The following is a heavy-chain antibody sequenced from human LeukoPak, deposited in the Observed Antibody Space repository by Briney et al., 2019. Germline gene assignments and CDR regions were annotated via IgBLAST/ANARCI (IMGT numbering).Heavy chain of an antibody. J-gene: IGHJ6*03. D-gene: IGHD3-22*01. CDR3: AKAAPSVHYYDSSGYYYVDYYYYYMDV. Sequence: GGSLRLSCAASGFTFDDYAMHWVRQAPGKGLEWVSAISGSGGSTYYADSVKGRFTISRDNSKNTLYLQMNSLRAEDTAVYYCAKAAPSVHYYDSSGYYYVDYYYYYMDVWGKGTTVTVSS. V-gene: IGHV3-23*01. CDR1: GFTFDDYA. CDR2: ISGSGGST.